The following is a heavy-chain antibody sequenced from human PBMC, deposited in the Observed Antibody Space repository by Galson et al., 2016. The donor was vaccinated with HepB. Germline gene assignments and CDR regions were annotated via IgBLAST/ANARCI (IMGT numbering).Heavy chain of an antibody. CDR3: ASAKKYDYVWGSYRSHYYFDY. Sequence: ETLSLTCAVYGGSFSGHYWNWIRQAPGKGLEWIGEIYHSGRTNYNPSLKSRVTISVDTSKNQFSLKLSSVTAADTAVYYCASAKKYDYVWGSYRSHYYFDYWGQGTLLTVSS. D-gene: IGHD3-16*02. CDR1: GGSFSGHY. J-gene: IGHJ4*02. CDR2: IYHSGRT. V-gene: IGHV4-34*01.